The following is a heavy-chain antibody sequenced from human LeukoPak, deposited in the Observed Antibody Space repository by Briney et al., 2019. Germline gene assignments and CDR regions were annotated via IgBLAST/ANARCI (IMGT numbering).Heavy chain of an antibody. CDR2: IYYSGST. Sequence: PSETLSLTCTVSGGSISSYYWSWIRQPPGKGLEWIGYIYYSGSTNYNPPLKSRVTISVDTSKNQFSLKLSSVTAADTAVYYCARVGNCSSTSCYWGNNWFDPWGQGTLVTVSS. V-gene: IGHV4-59*01. CDR1: GGSISSYY. J-gene: IGHJ5*02. CDR3: ARVGNCSSTSCYWGNNWFDP. D-gene: IGHD2-2*01.